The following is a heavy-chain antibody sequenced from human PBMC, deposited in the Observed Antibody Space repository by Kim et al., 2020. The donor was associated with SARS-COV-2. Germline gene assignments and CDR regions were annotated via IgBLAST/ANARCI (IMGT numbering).Heavy chain of an antibody. Sequence: GGSLRLSCAASGFTFSNAWMSWVRQAPGKGLEWVGRIKSKTDGGTTDYAAPVKGRFTISRDDSKNTLYLQMNSLKTEDTAVYYCTTAFGSSSWYQYYFDYWGQGTLVTVSS. CDR2: IKSKTDGGTT. J-gene: IGHJ4*02. CDR3: TTAFGSSSWYQYYFDY. V-gene: IGHV3-15*01. D-gene: IGHD6-13*01. CDR1: GFTFSNAW.